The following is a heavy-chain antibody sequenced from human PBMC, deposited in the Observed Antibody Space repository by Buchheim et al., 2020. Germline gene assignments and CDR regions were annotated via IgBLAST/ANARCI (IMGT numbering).Heavy chain of an antibody. V-gene: IGHV3-21*01. CDR1: GFTFSSYT. CDR3: ARDSNRRYSSSWLGYGLDV. J-gene: IGHJ6*02. Sequence: EVQLVESGGGLVKPGGSLRVSCAASGFTFSSYTMNWVRQAPGKGLEWVSCISRSSSYTYYADSVRGRFTISRDDAKNSLYLQMNTLRAEDTAVYYCARDSNRRYSSSWLGYGLDVWGQGTT. D-gene: IGHD6-13*01. CDR2: ISRSSSYT.